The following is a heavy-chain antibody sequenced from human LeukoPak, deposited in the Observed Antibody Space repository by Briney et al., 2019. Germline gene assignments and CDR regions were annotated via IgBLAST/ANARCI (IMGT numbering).Heavy chain of an antibody. J-gene: IGHJ5*02. Sequence: GGSLRLSCAVSGITLSNYGMSWVRQAPGKGLEWVAGISDRGSRANYADSVKGRFTISTDHPKNTLYLQMNSLRAEDSAVYFCATHPQSAGYHWFDPRGQGTLVTVAS. V-gene: IGHV3-23*01. CDR2: ISDRGSRA. CDR1: GITLSNYG. CDR3: ATHPQSAGYHWFDP. D-gene: IGHD6-13*01.